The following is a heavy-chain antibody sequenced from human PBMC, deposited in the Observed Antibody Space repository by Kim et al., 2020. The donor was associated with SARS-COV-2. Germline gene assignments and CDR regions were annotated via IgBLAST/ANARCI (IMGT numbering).Heavy chain of an antibody. Sequence: GGSLRLSCAASGFTFGDYAMHWVRQAPGKGLEWVSGISWNSGSIGYADSVKGRFTISRDNAKNSLYLQMNSLRAEDTALYYCAKGLVFEPAAFTFDYWGQGTLVTVSS. D-gene: IGHD2-2*01. CDR1: GFTFGDYA. CDR3: AKGLVFEPAAFTFDY. CDR2: ISWNSGSI. J-gene: IGHJ4*02. V-gene: IGHV3-9*01.